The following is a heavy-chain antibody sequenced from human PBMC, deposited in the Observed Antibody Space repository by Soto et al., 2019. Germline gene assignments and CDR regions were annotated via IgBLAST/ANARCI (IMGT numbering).Heavy chain of an antibody. D-gene: IGHD3-3*01. V-gene: IGHV4-61*01. CDR1: GAFVPSASYC. J-gene: IGHJ5*02. CDR3: ARMRFGEAPHWLDP. Sequence: HVQLQESGPGLVKPSETLSLTCNVSGAFVPSASYCWSWIRLPPGRELEVIAHVYYTGTTRYNPSLKNRVSISIDTSKNQFSLRLTSVTPADTALYFCARMRFGEAPHWLDPWGQGTLVTVSS. CDR2: VYYTGTT.